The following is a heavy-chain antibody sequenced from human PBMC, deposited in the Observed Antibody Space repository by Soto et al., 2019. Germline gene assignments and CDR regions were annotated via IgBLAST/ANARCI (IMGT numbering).Heavy chain of an antibody. CDR2: ISTNSGHT. Sequence: QVQLVQSGTEVKKPGASVKVSCKASGYTFTNYGITWVRQAPGQGLEWMGWISTNSGHTDYALKFRGRVPMTTDRATTTAYMDLRSLRSDDTAVYYCAREEYRQVDHWGQGTLVTVSS. CDR1: GYTFTNYG. D-gene: IGHD3-16*02. J-gene: IGHJ5*02. V-gene: IGHV1-18*04. CDR3: AREEYRQVDH.